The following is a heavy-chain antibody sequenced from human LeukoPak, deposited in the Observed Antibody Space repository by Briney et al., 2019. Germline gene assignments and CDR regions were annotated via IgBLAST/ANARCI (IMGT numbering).Heavy chain of an antibody. V-gene: IGHV1-18*01. D-gene: IGHD3-22*01. Sequence: ASVKVSCKASGYTFTSYGISWVRQAPGQGLEWMGWISAYNGNTNYAQKLQGRVTMTTDTSTSTAYMERRSLRSDDTAVYYCARAPDYYDSSGYYYLYYYYYMDVWGKGPTVTVSS. J-gene: IGHJ6*03. CDR3: ARAPDYYDSSGYYYLYYYYYMDV. CDR1: GYTFTSYG. CDR2: ISAYNGNT.